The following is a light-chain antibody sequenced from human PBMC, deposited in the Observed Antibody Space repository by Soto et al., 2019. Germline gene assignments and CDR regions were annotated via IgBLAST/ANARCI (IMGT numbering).Light chain of an antibody. CDR2: WAS. J-gene: IGKJ2*01. Sequence: DIVMTQSPDSLAVSLGERATINCRSSQSVLYSSNNKNYLAWYQQKPGQPPKLLIYWASTRESGVPDRFSGSGSGTDFTLTISSLQAEDVAVYYCQQYYNTPATYTFGQGTKLETK. CDR1: QSVLYSSNNKNY. V-gene: IGKV4-1*01. CDR3: QQYYNTPATYT.